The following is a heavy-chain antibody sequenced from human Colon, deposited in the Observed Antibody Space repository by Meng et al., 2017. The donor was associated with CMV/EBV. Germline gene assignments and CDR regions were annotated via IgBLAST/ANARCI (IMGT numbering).Heavy chain of an antibody. CDR1: CVSVISGAYL. V-gene: IGHV4-61*08. D-gene: IGHD2/OR15-2a*01. CDR2: IYDTGIT. J-gene: IGHJ4*02. Sequence: RPPVWAPEPSMPLVTHSLAFMVSCVSVISGAYLWSWIRQSPGKGLEWIGYIYDTGITIYNPSLKSRVTIFLETSKNQFSLNLNSMTTADTAVYYCAKSRSSTPGIVDDWGQGTLVTVSS. CDR3: AKSRSSTPGIVDD.